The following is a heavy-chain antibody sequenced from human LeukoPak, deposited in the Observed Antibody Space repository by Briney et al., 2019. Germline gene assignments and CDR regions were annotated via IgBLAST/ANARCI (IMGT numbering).Heavy chain of an antibody. J-gene: IGHJ4*02. CDR2: IWYDGSNK. V-gene: IGHV3-33*06. CDR3: AKEWYSSSWSFDY. Sequence: PGRSLRLPCAASGFPFCSYGMHWVRPAPGKGLEWVAVIWYDGSNKYYAHSVKGRFTISRDNSKNTLYLQMNSLRAEDTAVYYCAKEWYSSSWSFDYWGQGTLVTVSS. CDR1: GFPFCSYG. D-gene: IGHD6-13*01.